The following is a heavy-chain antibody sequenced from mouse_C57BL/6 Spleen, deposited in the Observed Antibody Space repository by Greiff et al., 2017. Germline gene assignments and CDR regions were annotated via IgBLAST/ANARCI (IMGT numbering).Heavy chain of an antibody. CDR3: TSSSCNYDWAIDY. CDR2: IYPGNSDT. J-gene: IGHJ4*01. CDR1: GYTFTSYG. D-gene: IGHD2-4*01. V-gene: IGHV1-5*01. Sequence: EVQLQQSGTVLARPGASVKMSCKTSGYTFTSYGMHWVKQRPGQGLEWIGAIYPGNSDTSYNQKFKGKAKLTSGTSASTAYMALSSLTNEDSAVYYATSSSCNYDWAIDYWGKGTSVTVAS.